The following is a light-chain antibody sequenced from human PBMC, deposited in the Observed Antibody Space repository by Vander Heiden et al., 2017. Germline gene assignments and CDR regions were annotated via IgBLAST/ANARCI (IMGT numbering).Light chain of an antibody. CDR2: GNS. CDR1: SSNIGEGYH. J-gene: IGLJ2*01. Sequence: QSVLTQPPSVSGAPGQRVTTSCTGTSSNIGEGYHVHWLQQLPGAPPTLLIYGNSNRPSGVPDRFSGSKSGTSASLAITGLQADDEADYYCQSYDSSLSGSRVFGGGTKLTVL. V-gene: IGLV1-40*01. CDR3: QSYDSSLSGSRV.